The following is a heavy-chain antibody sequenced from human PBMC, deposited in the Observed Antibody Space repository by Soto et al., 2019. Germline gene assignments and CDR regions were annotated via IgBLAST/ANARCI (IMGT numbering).Heavy chain of an antibody. V-gene: IGHV1-2*02. CDR3: ARGGYNWNHETHKGPDY. Sequence: ASVKVSCKASGYTFTGYYMHWVRQAPGQGLEWMGWINPNSGGTNYAQKFQGRVTMTRDTSISTDYMELSRLRSDDTAVYYCARGGYNWNHETHKGPDYWGQGTLVTVSS. CDR1: GYTFTGYY. D-gene: IGHD1-20*01. CDR2: INPNSGGT. J-gene: IGHJ4*02.